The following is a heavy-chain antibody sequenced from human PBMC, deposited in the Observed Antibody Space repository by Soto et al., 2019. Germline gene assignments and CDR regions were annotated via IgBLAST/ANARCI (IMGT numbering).Heavy chain of an antibody. V-gene: IGHV3-23*01. Sequence: EVQLLESGGGLVQPGGSLRLSCAASGFTFSSYAMSWVRQAPGKGLEWVSAISGSGGSTYYADSVKGRFTISRDNSKNTLYLQMNSLRAEDTAVYYCAKVGGSGSYQGDWFDPWGQGTLVTVSS. CDR3: AKVGGSGSYQGDWFDP. D-gene: IGHD3-10*01. J-gene: IGHJ5*02. CDR2: ISGSGGST. CDR1: GFTFSSYA.